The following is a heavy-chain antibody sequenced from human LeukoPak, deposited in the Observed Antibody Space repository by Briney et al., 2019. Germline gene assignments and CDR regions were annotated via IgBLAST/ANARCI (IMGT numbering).Heavy chain of an antibody. CDR1: GYTFTSYG. V-gene: IGHV1-18*01. CDR3: AFVGYCSGGSCYSYMDV. D-gene: IGHD2-15*01. J-gene: IGHJ6*03. Sequence: ASVKVSCKASGYTFTSYGISWVRQAPGQGLEWMVWISAYNGNTNYAQKLQGRVTMTTDTSTSTAYMELRSLRSDDTAVYYCAFVGYCSGGSCYSYMDVWGKGTTVTVSS. CDR2: ISAYNGNT.